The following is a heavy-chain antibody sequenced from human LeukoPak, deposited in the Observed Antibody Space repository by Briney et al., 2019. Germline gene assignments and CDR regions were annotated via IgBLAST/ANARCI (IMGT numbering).Heavy chain of an antibody. CDR2: INHSGST. CDR3: ARDTYYYDSSGYYHNWFDP. CDR1: GGSFSGYY. J-gene: IGHJ5*02. V-gene: IGHV4-34*01. Sequence: PSETLSLTCAVYGGSFSGYYWSWIRQPPGKGLEWIGEINHSGSTNYNPSLKSRVTISVDTSKNQFSLKLSSVTAADTAVYYCARDTYYYDSSGYYHNWFDPWGQGTLVTVSS. D-gene: IGHD3-22*01.